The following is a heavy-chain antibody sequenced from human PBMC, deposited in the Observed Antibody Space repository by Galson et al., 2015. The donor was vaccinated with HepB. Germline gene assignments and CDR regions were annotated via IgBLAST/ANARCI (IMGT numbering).Heavy chain of an antibody. D-gene: IGHD4-17*01. CDR2: INIYDGNT. V-gene: IGHV1-18*01. CDR3: ARDCLVTTRNWFGP. Sequence: SVKVSCKASGYIFTNYGISWVRQAPGQGLEWMGRINIYDGNTDYAQKFQGRVTLTTDKSTRTVYMELRSLRSDDTAVYYCARDCLVTTRNWFGPWGQGTLVTVSS. CDR1: GYIFTNYG. J-gene: IGHJ5*02.